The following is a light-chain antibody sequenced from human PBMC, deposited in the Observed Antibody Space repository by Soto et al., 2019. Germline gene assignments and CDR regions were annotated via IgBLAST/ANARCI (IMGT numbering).Light chain of an antibody. CDR3: NSHTISNTRV. V-gene: IGLV1-40*01. J-gene: IGLJ1*01. Sequence: QSVLTQPPSVSGAPGQRVTISCTGSSSNIGAGYDVHWYQQLPGTAPKLLIYGNNNRPSGVPDRFSGSKSGTSASLAITGLQAEDEADYYCNSHTISNTRVFGTGTKVTVL. CDR2: GNN. CDR1: SSNIGAGYD.